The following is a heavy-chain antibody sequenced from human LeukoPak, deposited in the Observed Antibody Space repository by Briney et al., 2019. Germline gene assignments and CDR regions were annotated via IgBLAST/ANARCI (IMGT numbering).Heavy chain of an antibody. V-gene: IGHV1-2*02. CDR1: GYTFTDYY. D-gene: IGHD1-26*01. CDR2: IYPNNGDT. J-gene: IGHJ4*02. CDR3: ARDGVGTYDY. Sequence: ASVKVSCKASGYTFTDYYIHWLRQAPGQGLEWMGWIYPNNGDTNYAQKFQGRVTMTRDTSINTAYMELSSLTSDDTAVYYCARDGVGTYDYWGQGTLVTVSS.